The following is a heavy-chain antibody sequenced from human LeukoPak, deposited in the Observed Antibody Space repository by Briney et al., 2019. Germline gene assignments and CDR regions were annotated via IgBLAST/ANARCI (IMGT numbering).Heavy chain of an antibody. V-gene: IGHV3-48*04. CDR1: GFTFSNAW. CDR2: ISSSGSTI. CDR3: ARDFRVGATIGRRAFDI. J-gene: IGHJ3*02. Sequence: GGSLRLSCAASGFTFSNAWMNWVRQAPGKGLEWVSYISSSGSTIYYADSVKGRFTISRDNAKNSLYLQMNSLRAEDTAVYYCARDFRVGATIGRRAFDIWGQGTMVTVSS. D-gene: IGHD1-26*01.